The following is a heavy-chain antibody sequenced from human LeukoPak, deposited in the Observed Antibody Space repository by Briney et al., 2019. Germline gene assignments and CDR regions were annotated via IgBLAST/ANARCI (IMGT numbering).Heavy chain of an antibody. CDR1: GFTFSSYG. Sequence: GGSLRLSCAASGFTFSSYGMSWVRQAPGKGLEWVSGINWNGGSTGYADSVKGRFTISRDNAKNSLYLQMNSLRAEDTALYYCARAVRNYYDSSGINWYFDLWGRGTLVTVSS. V-gene: IGHV3-20*04. J-gene: IGHJ2*01. D-gene: IGHD3-22*01. CDR3: ARAVRNYYDSSGINWYFDL. CDR2: INWNGGST.